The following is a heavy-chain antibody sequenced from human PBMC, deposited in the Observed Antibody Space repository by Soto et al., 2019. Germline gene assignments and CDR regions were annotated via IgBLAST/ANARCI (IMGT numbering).Heavy chain of an antibody. D-gene: IGHD3-3*01. J-gene: IGHJ4*02. CDR3: ARDSLRFLEWLFLTYYFDY. V-gene: IGHV1-18*04. CDR1: GYAFTSYG. CDR2: ISAYNGNT. Sequence: GSVKDSCKASGYAFTSYGISLVRQAPGQGLEWMGWISAYNGNTNYAQKLQGRVTMTTDTSTSTAYMELRSLRSDDTAVYYCARDSLRFLEWLFLTYYFDYWGQGTLVTVSS.